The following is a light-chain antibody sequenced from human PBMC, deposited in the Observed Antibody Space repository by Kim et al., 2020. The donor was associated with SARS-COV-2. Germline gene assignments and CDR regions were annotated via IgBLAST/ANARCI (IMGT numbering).Light chain of an antibody. J-gene: IGKJ1*01. V-gene: IGKV3-15*01. Sequence: EIVMTQSPVTLSVSPGERATLSCRASQSVSSNLAWYQQKPGQAPRLLVYGASSSATGVPARFSGSASGTEFTLTISSLQSEDFAVYYCQQYNDWPKTFGQGTKVDIK. CDR2: GAS. CDR3: QQYNDWPKT. CDR1: QSVSSN.